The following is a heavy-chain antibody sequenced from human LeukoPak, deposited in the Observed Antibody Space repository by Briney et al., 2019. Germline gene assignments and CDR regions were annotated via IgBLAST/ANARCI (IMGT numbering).Heavy chain of an antibody. CDR1: GFTFSSYW. J-gene: IGHJ6*03. D-gene: IGHD6-13*01. V-gene: IGHV3-7*01. CDR2: IKQDGSEK. Sequence: PGGSLRLSCAASGFTFSSYWMSWVRQAPGKGLEWVANIKQDGSEKYYVDSVKGRFTISRDNAKNSLYLQMNSLRAEDTAVYYCARDVAPSYSSSWFGHYYMDVWGKGTTVTVSS. CDR3: ARDVAPSYSSSWFGHYYMDV.